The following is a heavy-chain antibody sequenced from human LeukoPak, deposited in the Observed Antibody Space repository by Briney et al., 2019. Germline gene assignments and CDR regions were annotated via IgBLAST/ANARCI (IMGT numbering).Heavy chain of an antibody. CDR3: ARGGTFTDP. CDR1: GFTFSSYG. D-gene: IGHD1-7*01. J-gene: IGHJ5*02. Sequence: GGSLRLSCAGSGFTFSSYGMHWVRQAPGKGLEWVAVISYDGGNKYYADSVKGRFTISRDNSKNTLYLQMNSLRAEDTAVYYCARGGTFTDPWGQGTLVTVSS. CDR2: ISYDGGNK. V-gene: IGHV3-30*03.